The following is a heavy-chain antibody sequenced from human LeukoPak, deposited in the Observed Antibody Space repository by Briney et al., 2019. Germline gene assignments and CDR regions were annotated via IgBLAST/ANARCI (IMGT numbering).Heavy chain of an antibody. CDR2: IYYSGNT. V-gene: IGHV4-59*01. J-gene: IGHJ3*02. D-gene: IGHD3-22*01. Sequence: SETLSLTCTVSGGSISDYYWTWIRQPPGKGLEWIGHIYYSGNTIYNPSLKSRVTISVDTSKNQFSLKLTSVTTADTAVYYCAGEDYFDSSGYASWRFDIWGQGTMVSVSS. CDR1: GGSISDYY. CDR3: AGEDYFDSSGYASWRFDI.